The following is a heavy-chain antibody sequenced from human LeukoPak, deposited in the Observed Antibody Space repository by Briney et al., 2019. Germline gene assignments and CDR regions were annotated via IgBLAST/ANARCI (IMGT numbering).Heavy chain of an antibody. D-gene: IGHD3-22*01. Sequence: GGSLRLSCAASGFTFSSYWMSWVRQAPGKGLEWVANIKQDGSEKYYVDSVEGRFTISRDNAKNSLYLQMNSLRAEDTAVYYCARARDYDSSGCDYWGQGTLVTVSS. CDR1: GFTFSSYW. CDR3: ARARDYDSSGCDY. J-gene: IGHJ4*02. V-gene: IGHV3-7*04. CDR2: IKQDGSEK.